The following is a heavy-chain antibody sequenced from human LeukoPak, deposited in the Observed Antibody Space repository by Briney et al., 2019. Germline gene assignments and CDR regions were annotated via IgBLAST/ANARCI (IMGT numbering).Heavy chain of an antibody. J-gene: IGHJ4*02. D-gene: IGHD4-17*01. V-gene: IGHV3-48*04. Sequence: GGSLRLSCAASGFSFSSYWMSWVRQAPGKGLEWVSYISSSGSTIYYADSVKGRFTISRDNAKNSLYLQMNSLRAEDTAVYYCAREYGDYAYDYWDQGTLVTVSS. CDR1: GFSFSSYW. CDR2: ISSSGSTI. CDR3: AREYGDYAYDY.